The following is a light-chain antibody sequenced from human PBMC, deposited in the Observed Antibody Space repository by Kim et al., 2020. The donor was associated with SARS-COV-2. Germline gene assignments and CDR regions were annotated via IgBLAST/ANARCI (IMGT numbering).Light chain of an antibody. J-gene: IGKJ2*01. Sequence: EIVLTQSPGTLSLSLGERATLSCRASQSVRNNYLAWYQQKPGQAPRLLIHGASSRATGIPDRFSGSGSGTDFTLTISRLEPEDFAMYYCQHYRSSPPMYTFGQGTKLEI. CDR2: GAS. V-gene: IGKV3-20*01. CDR1: QSVRNNY. CDR3: QHYRSSPPMYT.